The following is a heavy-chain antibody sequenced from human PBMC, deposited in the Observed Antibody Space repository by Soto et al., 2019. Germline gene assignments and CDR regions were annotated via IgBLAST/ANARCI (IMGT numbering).Heavy chain of an antibody. CDR2: IYYSGST. V-gene: IGHV4-30-4*01. D-gene: IGHD4-17*01. CDR3: ARDPGRVPTVVTQGAFDI. CDR1: GGSISSGDYY. Sequence: SETLSLTCTVSGGSISSGDYYWSWIRQPPGNGLEWIGYIYYSGSTYYNPSLKSRVTISVDTSTNQFSLKLSSVTAAGTAVYYCARDPGRVPTVVTQGAFDIWGQGTMVTVSS. J-gene: IGHJ3*02.